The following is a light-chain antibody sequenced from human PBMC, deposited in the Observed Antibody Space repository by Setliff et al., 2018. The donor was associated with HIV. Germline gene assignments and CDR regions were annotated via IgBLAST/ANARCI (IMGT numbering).Light chain of an antibody. V-gene: IGLV3-1*01. CDR3: QAWDRTSYV. Sequence: YELTQPPSVSVSPGQTASITCSGDALGDKFTSWYQQQPGQSPILVIYQDTRRPSGIPERFSGSNSGNTATLTISGTQAMDEADYYCQAWDRTSYVFGTGTKVTVL. CDR2: QDT. CDR1: ALGDKF. J-gene: IGLJ1*01.